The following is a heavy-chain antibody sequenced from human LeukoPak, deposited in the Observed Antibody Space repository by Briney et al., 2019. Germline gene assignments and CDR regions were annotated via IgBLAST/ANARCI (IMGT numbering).Heavy chain of an antibody. D-gene: IGHD3-10*01. Sequence: GGSLRLSCAASGFSFNTYAMHWVRQAPGQGLEWVALIWHDGSHKFYSNSVRGQFTISRDNSKNTVYLQMNNLRPEDTAVYYCARETFGSGSYPDFWGQGTLVTVSS. CDR3: ARETFGSGSYPDF. CDR2: IWHDGSHK. J-gene: IGHJ4*02. CDR1: GFSFNTYA. V-gene: IGHV3-33*01.